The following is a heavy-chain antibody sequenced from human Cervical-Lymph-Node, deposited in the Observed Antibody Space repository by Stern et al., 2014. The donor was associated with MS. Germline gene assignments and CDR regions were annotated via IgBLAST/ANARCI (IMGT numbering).Heavy chain of an antibody. CDR1: GYTFTGYY. Sequence: VQLEESGAEVKKPGASVKVSCKASGYTFTGYYMHWVRQAPGQGLEWMGWINPNSGGTNYAQKFQGWVTMTRDTSISTAYMELSRLRSDDTAVYYCARDGIAGRPRYYFDYWGQGTLVTVSS. D-gene: IGHD2-21*01. J-gene: IGHJ4*02. CDR2: INPNSGGT. CDR3: ARDGIAGRPRYYFDY. V-gene: IGHV1-2*04.